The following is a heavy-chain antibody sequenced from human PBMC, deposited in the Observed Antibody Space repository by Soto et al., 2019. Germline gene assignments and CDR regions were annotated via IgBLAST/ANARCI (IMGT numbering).Heavy chain of an antibody. J-gene: IGHJ4*02. CDR2: ILSSGEK. CDR3: ARISQYAYDFDY. Sequence: QVTLKESGPVLVKPTETLTLTCTVSGFSLSNAMVGVSWIRQSPGKALEWLAHILSSGEKSYSTSLKSRVTIXKXNSRSQVVLTMTRMDPVDTATYYCARISQYAYDFDYWGQGTLVTVSS. CDR1: GFSLSNAMVG. V-gene: IGHV2-26*01. D-gene: IGHD2-2*01.